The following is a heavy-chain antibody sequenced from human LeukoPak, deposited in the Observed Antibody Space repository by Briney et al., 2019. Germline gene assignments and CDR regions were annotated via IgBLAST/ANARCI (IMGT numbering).Heavy chain of an antibody. CDR1: GFTLSSYS. J-gene: IGHJ5*02. D-gene: IGHD3-22*01. CDR3: ARDWSPSSDSRNWFDP. V-gene: IGHV3-48*01. Sequence: GGSLRLSCAASGFTLSSYSMNWVRQAPGKGLEWVSYISSSSSTIYYADSVKGRFTISRDNAKNSLYLQMNSLRAEDTAVYYCARDWSPSSDSRNWFDPWGQGTLVTVSS. CDR2: ISSSSSTI.